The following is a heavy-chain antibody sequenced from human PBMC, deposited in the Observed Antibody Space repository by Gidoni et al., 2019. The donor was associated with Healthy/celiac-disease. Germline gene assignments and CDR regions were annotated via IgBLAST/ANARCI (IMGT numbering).Heavy chain of an antibody. CDR2: IYSGGST. CDR1: GFTVSSNY. V-gene: IGHV3-53*01. D-gene: IGHD6-19*01. Sequence: EVQLVESGGGLIQPGGSLRLSCAASGFTVSSNYMSWVRQAPGKGLEWVSVIYSGGSTYYADSVKGRFTISRDDSKNTLYLQMNSLRAEDAAVYYCARDAGDGSGWYGYFQHWGQGTLVTVSS. CDR3: ARDAGDGSGWYGYFQH. J-gene: IGHJ1*01.